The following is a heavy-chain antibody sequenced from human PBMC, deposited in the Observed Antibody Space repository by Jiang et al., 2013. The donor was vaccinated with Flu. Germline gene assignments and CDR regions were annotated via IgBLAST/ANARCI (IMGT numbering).Heavy chain of an antibody. J-gene: IGHJ2*01. CDR1: GGSVSSTTYY. V-gene: IGHV4-39*01. Sequence: LLKPSETLSLTCSVSGGSVSSTTYYWGWIRQPPGKGLEWIGTIYYIGGAYYNPSLKSRVIISVDTSKNQFSLKLRSVTAADTAVYYRAGASYSYGNTWYFDLWGRGTLVTVSS. CDR2: IYYIGGA. CDR3: AGASYSYGNTWYFDL. D-gene: IGHD5-18*01.